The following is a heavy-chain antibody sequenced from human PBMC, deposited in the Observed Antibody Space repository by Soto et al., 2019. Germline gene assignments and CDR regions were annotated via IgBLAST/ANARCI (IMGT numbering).Heavy chain of an antibody. CDR3: ARDGYSYGYGWYFDL. CDR1: AFTFSRYS. J-gene: IGHJ2*01. V-gene: IGHV3-7*01. CDR2: INQDGSEK. D-gene: IGHD5-18*01. Sequence: GSLRLSCPASAFTFSRYSMTWVRQAPGKGLEWVANINQDGSEKYYVDSMKGRFTISRDNAKNSLYLQMSRLRAEDTAVYYCARDGYSYGYGWYFDLWGRGTLVTVSS.